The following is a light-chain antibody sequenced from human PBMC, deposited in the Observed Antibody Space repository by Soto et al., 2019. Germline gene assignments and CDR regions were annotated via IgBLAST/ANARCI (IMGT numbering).Light chain of an antibody. CDR1: QSITTF. J-gene: IGKJ1*01. Sequence: DIQVTQSPSSLSASVGDRVTITCRASQSITTFLNWYQQKPGNAPKLLIYAASSLQSGVPSRFSGSGSGTDFTLTISSLQPEDFATYYCQQSYSTPQTFGQGTKVDIK. CDR3: QQSYSTPQT. V-gene: IGKV1-39*01. CDR2: AAS.